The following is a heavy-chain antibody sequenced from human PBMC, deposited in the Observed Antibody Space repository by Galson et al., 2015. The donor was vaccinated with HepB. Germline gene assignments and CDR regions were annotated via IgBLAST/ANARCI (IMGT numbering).Heavy chain of an antibody. CDR1: GYSFTSYW. D-gene: IGHD3-22*01. J-gene: IGHJ4*02. CDR2: IDPSDSYT. V-gene: IGHV5-10-1*01. CDR3: ARDPGVYDSSGSEFDY. Sequence: QSGAEVKKPGESLKISCKGSGYSFTSYWISWVRQMPGKGLEWMGRIDPSDSYTNYSPSFQGHVTISADKSISTAYLQWSSLKASDTAMYYCARDPGVYDSSGSEFDYWGQGTLVTVSS.